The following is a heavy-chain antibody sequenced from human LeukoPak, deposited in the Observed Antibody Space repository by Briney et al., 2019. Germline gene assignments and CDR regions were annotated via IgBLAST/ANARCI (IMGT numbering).Heavy chain of an antibody. V-gene: IGHV3-74*01. CDR1: GFTFSSYW. D-gene: IGHD3-16*02. Sequence: GGSLRLSCAASGFTFSSYWMHWVRQAPGKGLVWVSRINSDGSSTSYADSVKGRFTISRDNAKNTLYVQMNSLRAEDTAVYYCARVNYDYVWGSYRYTYTIDYWGQGTLVTVSS. J-gene: IGHJ4*02. CDR3: ARVNYDYVWGSYRYTYTIDY. CDR2: INSDGSST.